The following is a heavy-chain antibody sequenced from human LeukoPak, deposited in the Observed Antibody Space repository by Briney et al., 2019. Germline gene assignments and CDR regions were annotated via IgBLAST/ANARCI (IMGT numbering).Heavy chain of an antibody. Sequence: ASVKVSCKASGYSFTSYGISWVRQAPGQGLEWMGWISAFNGYINYVQKLQGRVTMTTDTSTSTAYMELRSLRSDDTAVYYCARVGGWTDYGSGSYSLYGMDVWGKGTTVTVSS. V-gene: IGHV1-18*04. D-gene: IGHD3-10*01. CDR1: GYSFTSYG. J-gene: IGHJ6*04. CDR3: ARVGGWTDYGSGSYSLYGMDV. CDR2: ISAFNGYI.